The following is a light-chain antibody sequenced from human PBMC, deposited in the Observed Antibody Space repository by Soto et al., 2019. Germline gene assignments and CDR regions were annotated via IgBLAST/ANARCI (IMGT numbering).Light chain of an antibody. CDR2: DAS. J-gene: IGKJ1*01. V-gene: IGKV1-39*01. CDR3: QQYSSRST. Sequence: DIQMTQSPSSLSASVGDRVTITCRASQSISSYLNWYQQKPGKTPNLLIYDASSLQSGVPSRFSGSGFGTEFTLTISSLQPGDFATYYCQQYSSRSTFGQGTKVDIK. CDR1: QSISSY.